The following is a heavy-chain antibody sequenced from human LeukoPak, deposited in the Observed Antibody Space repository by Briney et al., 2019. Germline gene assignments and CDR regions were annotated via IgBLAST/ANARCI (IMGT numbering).Heavy chain of an antibody. Sequence: GGSLRLSCAASGFTVSSNYMSWVRQAPGKGLEWLSVFYREGNTYYADSVKGRFTISRDNSKNTVYLQMNTLRVEDTAVYYCARGDGYNFWSSWGQGTLVSVS. V-gene: IGHV3-53*01. J-gene: IGHJ5*02. CDR3: ARGDGYNFWSS. CDR1: GFTVSSNY. D-gene: IGHD5-24*01. CDR2: FYREGNT.